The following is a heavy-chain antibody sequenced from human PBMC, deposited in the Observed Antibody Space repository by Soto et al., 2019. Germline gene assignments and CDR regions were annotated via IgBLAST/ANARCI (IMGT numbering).Heavy chain of an antibody. Sequence: QVQLQESGPGLVKPSQTLSLTCSVSGGSISSAGYYWSWIRQHPGKGLEWIGYIHYSGSTYYNPSVKSRVTMSVDTSKNEFSLNLSSVTAAETAVYYCARFTGMVNSYHYSGLDVWGQGTTVTVSS. CDR3: ARFTGMVNSYHYSGLDV. V-gene: IGHV4-31*03. CDR2: IHYSGST. CDR1: GGSISSAGYY. D-gene: IGHD5-18*01. J-gene: IGHJ6*02.